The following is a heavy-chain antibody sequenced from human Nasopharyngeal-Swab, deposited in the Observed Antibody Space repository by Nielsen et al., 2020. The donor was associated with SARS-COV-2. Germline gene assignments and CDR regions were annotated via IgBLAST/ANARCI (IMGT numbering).Heavy chain of an antibody. V-gene: IGHV1-46*01. CDR2: LGPSGGT. CDR1: GYTISAYH. Sequence: ASVKVSCKASGYTISAYHMHWVRQAPGQGLEWMGVLGPSGGTTYAQKFQGRVTITRDTSASTAYMELSSLRSEDTAVYYCARDRWKISSWYHGFDYWGQGTLVTVSS. J-gene: IGHJ4*02. CDR3: ARDRWKISSWYHGFDY. D-gene: IGHD6-13*01.